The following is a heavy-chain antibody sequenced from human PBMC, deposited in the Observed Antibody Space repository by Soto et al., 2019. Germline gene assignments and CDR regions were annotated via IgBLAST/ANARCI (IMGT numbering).Heavy chain of an antibody. CDR3: AREVILWFGELDY. Sequence: QVQLVESGGGVVQPGRSLRLSCAASGFTFSSYAMHWVRQAPGKGLEWVAVISYDGSNKYYADSVKGRFTISRDNSKNTLYLQMNSLRAEDTAVYYCAREVILWFGELDYWGQGTLVTVSS. D-gene: IGHD3-10*01. CDR1: GFTFSSYA. CDR2: ISYDGSNK. V-gene: IGHV3-30-3*01. J-gene: IGHJ4*02.